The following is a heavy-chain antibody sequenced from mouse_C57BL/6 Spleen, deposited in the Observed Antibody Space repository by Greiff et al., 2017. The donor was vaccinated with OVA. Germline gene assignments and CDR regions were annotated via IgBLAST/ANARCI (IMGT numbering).Heavy chain of an antibody. CDR2: IDPETGGT. J-gene: IGHJ1*03. V-gene: IGHV1-15*01. D-gene: IGHD2-5*01. CDR1: GYTFTDYE. Sequence: QVQLQQSGAELVRPGASVTLSCKASGYTFTDYEMHWVKQTPVHGLEWIGAIDPETGGTAYNQKFKGKAILTADKSSSTAYMELRSLTSEDSAVYYCTRSDYSNYPPYWYFDVWGTGTTVTVSS. CDR3: TRSDYSNYPPYWYFDV.